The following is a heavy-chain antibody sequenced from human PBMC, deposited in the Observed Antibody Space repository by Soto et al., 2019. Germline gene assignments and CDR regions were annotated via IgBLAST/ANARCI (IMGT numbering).Heavy chain of an antibody. CDR3: TTEGLTGHQIYYYYGMDV. J-gene: IGHJ6*02. D-gene: IGHD3-9*01. CDR2: IKSKTDGGTT. V-gene: IGHV3-15*01. Sequence: GGSLRLSCAASGFTFSNAWMSWVRQAPGKGLEWVGRIKSKTDGGTTDYAAPVKGRFTISRDDSKNTLYLQMNSLKTEDAAVYYCTTEGLTGHQIYYYYGMDVWGQGTTVTVSS. CDR1: GFTFSNAW.